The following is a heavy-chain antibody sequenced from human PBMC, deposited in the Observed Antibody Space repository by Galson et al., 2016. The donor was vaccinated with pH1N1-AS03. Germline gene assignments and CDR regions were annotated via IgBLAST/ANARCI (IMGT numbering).Heavy chain of an antibody. CDR2: IKEDGSEK. V-gene: IGHV3-7*04. Sequence: SLRLSCAASGFTFSSYWMSWVRQAPGKGLEWVANIKEDGSEKYYADSVKGRFTISRDSGKNSLYLQMNSLRAEDTAVYFCARAGIAASYFHYYYLDVWGKGATVTVSS. CDR1: GFTFSSYW. D-gene: IGHD6-25*01. CDR3: ARAGIAASYFHYYYLDV. J-gene: IGHJ6*03.